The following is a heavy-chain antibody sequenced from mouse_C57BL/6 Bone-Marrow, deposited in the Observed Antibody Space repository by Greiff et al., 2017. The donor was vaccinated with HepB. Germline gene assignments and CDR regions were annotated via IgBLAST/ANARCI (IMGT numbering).Heavy chain of an antibody. CDR1: GFTFSDFY. J-gene: IGHJ1*03. D-gene: IGHD2-3*01. CDR2: SRNKANDYTT. CDR3: ARDARGGYSNWYFDV. Sequence: EVMLVESGGGLVQSGRSLRLSCATSGFTFSDFYMEWVRQAPGKGLEWIAASRNKANDYTTEYSASVKGRFIVSRDTSQSILYLQMNALRAEDTAIYYCARDARGGYSNWYFDVWGTGTTVTVSS. V-gene: IGHV7-1*01.